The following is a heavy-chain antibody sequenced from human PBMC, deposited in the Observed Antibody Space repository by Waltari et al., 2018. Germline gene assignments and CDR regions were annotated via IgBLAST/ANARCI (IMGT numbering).Heavy chain of an antibody. Sequence: QESGPGLLKPSETLSLTCAVSGGSVPDTSYFWGWIRQAPGKGLEWLGNIYYDGNTNDNPSLKSRGSISVDTSQKQFSLKLTSVTATDTAVYYCARQGLYCRSSNCVGLDFSHWGQGTLVAVS. CDR3: ARQGLYCRSSNCVGLDFSH. CDR1: GGSVPDTSYF. CDR2: IYYDGNT. V-gene: IGHV4-39*01. D-gene: IGHD2-2*01. J-gene: IGHJ4*02.